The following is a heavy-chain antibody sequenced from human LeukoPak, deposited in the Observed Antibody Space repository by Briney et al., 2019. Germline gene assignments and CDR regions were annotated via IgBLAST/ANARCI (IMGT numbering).Heavy chain of an antibody. CDR2: INHSGST. CDR1: GGSFSEYH. CDR3: ARGGITMVRGRVGMDV. V-gene: IGHV4-34*01. D-gene: IGHD3-10*01. J-gene: IGHJ6*02. Sequence: KPSETLSLTCAVYGGSFSEYHWTWIRQPPGKGLEWIGEINHSGSTNSYPSLKSRVTMSVDTSKNQFFLNLTSVTAADTAIYYCARGGITMVRGRVGMDVWGQGTTVTVSS.